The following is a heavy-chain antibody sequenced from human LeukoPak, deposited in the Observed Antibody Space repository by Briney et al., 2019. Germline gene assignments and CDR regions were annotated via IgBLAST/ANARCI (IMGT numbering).Heavy chain of an antibody. D-gene: IGHD2-2*01. CDR2: INYSGSI. J-gene: IGHJ4*02. Sequence: SETLSLTCTVSGGSISSSSYYWGWIRQPPGKGLEWIGSINYSGSIYYNPSLKSRFTISVDTSKNQFSLKLSSVTAADTAVYYCASLPITAAVFDYWGQGTLVTVSS. CDR3: ASLPITAAVFDY. V-gene: IGHV4-39*01. CDR1: GGSISSSSYY.